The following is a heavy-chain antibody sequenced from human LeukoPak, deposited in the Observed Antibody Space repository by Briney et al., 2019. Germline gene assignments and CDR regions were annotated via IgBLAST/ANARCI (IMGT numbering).Heavy chain of an antibody. D-gene: IGHD2-2*01. V-gene: IGHV3-30*18. CDR3: AKSPSHCSGTSCYLDY. J-gene: IGHJ4*02. CDR2: ISYDGSNK. CDR1: GFTFSSYG. Sequence: GGSLRLSCAASGFTFSSYGIPWVRQAPGKGLEWVAVISYDGSNKYYADSVKGRFTISRDNSKNTLYLQMNSLRAEDTAVYYCAKSPSHCSGTSCYLDYWGQGILVTVSS.